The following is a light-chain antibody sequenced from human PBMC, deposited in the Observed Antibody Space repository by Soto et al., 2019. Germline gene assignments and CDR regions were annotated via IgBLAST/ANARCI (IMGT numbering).Light chain of an antibody. CDR2: DVS. CDR3: CSNAGSYISV. V-gene: IGLV2-11*01. Sequence: QSALTQPRSVSGSPGQSVTISCTGTSDDVGGYNYVSWYQQHPGTAPKLLIYDVSKRPSGVPDRFSGSKSGNTASLTISGLQADDEADYYCCSNAGSYISVFGGGTKVTV. J-gene: IGLJ2*01. CDR1: SDDVGGYNY.